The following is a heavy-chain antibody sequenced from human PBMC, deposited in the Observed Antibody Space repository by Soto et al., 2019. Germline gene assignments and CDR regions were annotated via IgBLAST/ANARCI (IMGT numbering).Heavy chain of an antibody. D-gene: IGHD1-1*01. Sequence: EVQLVESGGDLVQPGGSLRLSCAASGFTFDTFWMSWVRQAPEKGLEWVAHISQDDRATYYVDSVKGRFIISRDNAENSLYLKMNNLRAEDTAVYYCVGWGSGSHWGQGALVSVSA. CDR1: GFTFDTFW. CDR2: ISQDDRAT. CDR3: VGWGSGSH. V-gene: IGHV3-7*01. J-gene: IGHJ4*02.